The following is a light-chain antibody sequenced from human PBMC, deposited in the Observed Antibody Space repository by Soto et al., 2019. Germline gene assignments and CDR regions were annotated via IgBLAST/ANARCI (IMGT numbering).Light chain of an antibody. J-gene: IGLJ2*01. CDR3: TSYTTVRTLV. CDR2: DVN. V-gene: IGLV2-14*01. Sequence: QSALTQPASVSGSPGQSITISCTGTSSDLGDYNSVSWYQHHPGKAPKLLIYDVNHRPSGVSNRFFGSKSGYTASLTISGLQAEDEADYYCTSYTTVRTLVFGGGTKVTVL. CDR1: SSDLGDYNS.